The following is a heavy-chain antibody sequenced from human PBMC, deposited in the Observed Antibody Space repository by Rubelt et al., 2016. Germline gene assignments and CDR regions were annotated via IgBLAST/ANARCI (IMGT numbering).Heavy chain of an antibody. Sequence: EVQLLESGGGLVQPGGSLRLSCAASGFTFSSYAMSWVRQAPGKGLEWVSAISGSGGSTYYADSVKGRFAISRDNSKNALYREMNSLRAEDTAVYYCAKVPIRTVTSTFDYWGQGTLVTVSS. CDR3: AKVPIRTVTSTFDY. CDR2: ISGSGGST. D-gene: IGHD4-17*01. V-gene: IGHV3-23*01. CDR1: GFTFSSYA. J-gene: IGHJ4*02.